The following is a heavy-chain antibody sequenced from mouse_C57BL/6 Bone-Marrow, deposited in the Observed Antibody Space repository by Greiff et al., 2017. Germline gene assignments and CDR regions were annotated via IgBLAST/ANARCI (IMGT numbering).Heavy chain of an antibody. CDR1: GYTFTSYW. D-gene: IGHD2-3*01. CDR3: ARDGYYERTY. V-gene: IGHV1-55*01. Sequence: VQLQQPGAELVKPGASVKMSCKASGYTFTSYWLTWVKQRPGQGLEWIGDIYPGSGSTNYNEKFKSKATLTVDTSSSTAYMQLSSLTSDDSAVYYCARDGYYERTYWGQGTLVTVSA. J-gene: IGHJ3*01. CDR2: IYPGSGST.